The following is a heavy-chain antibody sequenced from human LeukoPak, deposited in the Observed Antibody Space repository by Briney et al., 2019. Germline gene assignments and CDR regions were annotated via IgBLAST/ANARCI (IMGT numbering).Heavy chain of an antibody. CDR1: GFTFSSYG. J-gene: IGHJ4*02. Sequence: GGSLRLSCAASGFTFSSYGMHWVRQAPGKGLEWVAFIRYDGSNKYYADSVKGRFTISRDNSKNTLYLQMNSLRAEDTAVYYCAKDRRSSWYDYFDYWGQGTLVTVSS. V-gene: IGHV3-30*02. D-gene: IGHD6-13*01. CDR2: IRYDGSNK. CDR3: AKDRRSSWYDYFDY.